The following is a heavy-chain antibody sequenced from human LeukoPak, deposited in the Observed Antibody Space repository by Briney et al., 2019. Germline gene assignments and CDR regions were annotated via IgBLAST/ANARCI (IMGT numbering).Heavy chain of an antibody. J-gene: IGHJ4*02. CDR3: ARGRRVFGVVTPYYSDY. D-gene: IGHD3-3*01. CDR1: GGSISSSSYY. CDR2: IYYSGST. V-gene: IGHV4-39*01. Sequence: SETLSLTCTVSGGSISSSSYYWGWIRQPPGKGLEWIGSIYYSGSTYYNPSLKSRVTISVDTSKNQFSLKLSSVTAADTAVYYRARGRRVFGVVTPYYSDYWGQGTLVTVSS.